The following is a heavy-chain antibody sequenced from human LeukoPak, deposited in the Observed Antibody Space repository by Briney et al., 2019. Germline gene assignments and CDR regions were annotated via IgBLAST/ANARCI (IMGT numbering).Heavy chain of an antibody. CDR3: ARLQLWFRAIDY. Sequence: SETLSLTCTVSGGSITSTTFYWGWIRQPPGKGLEWIGSVSYSGRTSYNPSLKSRLSISVDTSENQSSLRLSSVTAADTAVYFCARLQLWFRAIDYWGQGTLVTVSS. J-gene: IGHJ4*02. CDR1: GGSITSTTFY. CDR2: VSYSGRT. V-gene: IGHV4-39*01. D-gene: IGHD5-18*01.